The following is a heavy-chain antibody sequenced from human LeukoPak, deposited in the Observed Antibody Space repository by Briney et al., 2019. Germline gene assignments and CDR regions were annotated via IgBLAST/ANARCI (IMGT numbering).Heavy chain of an antibody. J-gene: IGHJ5*02. CDR2: IIPIFGTA. CDR1: GGTFSSYA. D-gene: IGHD2-15*01. V-gene: IGHV1-69*06. CDR3: ARDWVLGYCSGGSCPNWSDP. Sequence: ASVKVSCKASGGTFSSYAISWVRQAPGRGLEWMGGIIPIFGTANYAQKFQGRVTITADKSTSTAYMELSSLRSEDTAVYYCARDWVLGYCSGGSCPNWSDPWGQGTLVTVSS.